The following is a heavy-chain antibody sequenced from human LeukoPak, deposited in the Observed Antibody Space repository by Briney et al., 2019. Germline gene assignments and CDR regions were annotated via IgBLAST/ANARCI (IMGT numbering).Heavy chain of an antibody. CDR2: IYYSGST. CDR1: GGSISSYY. J-gene: IGHJ5*02. D-gene: IGHD3-10*01. V-gene: IGHV4-59*01. CDR3: ARADGKDYYGSGSYYKGENWFDP. Sequence: SETLSLTCTVSGGSISSYYWSWIRQPPGKGLEWIGYIYYSGSTNYNPSLKSRVTISVDTSKNQFSLKLRSVTAADTAVYYCARADGKDYYGSGSYYKGENWFDPWGQGTLVTVSS.